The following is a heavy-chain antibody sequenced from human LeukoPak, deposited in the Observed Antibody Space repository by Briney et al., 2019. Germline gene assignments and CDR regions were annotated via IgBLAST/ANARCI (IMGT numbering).Heavy chain of an antibody. Sequence: ASVTVSCKASGCTFTGYYLHWVRPPPAQGLEWMGWINPNCGWSNYAQKFQGRVTMTRDTSISTAYMELSRLRSDDTAVYYCAKGGEADNINYWGQGTLVTVYS. CDR2: INPNCGWS. CDR1: GCTFTGYY. V-gene: IGHV1-2*02. D-gene: IGHD2/OR15-2a*01. J-gene: IGHJ4*02. CDR3: AKGGEADNINY.